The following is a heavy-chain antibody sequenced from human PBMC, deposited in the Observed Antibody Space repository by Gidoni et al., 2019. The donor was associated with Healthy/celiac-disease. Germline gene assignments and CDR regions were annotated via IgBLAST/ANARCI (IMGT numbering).Heavy chain of an antibody. CDR1: GGTFSRSA. Sequence: QVPLVQSGAEVKKPGSSVKVSCKASGGTFSRSAISWVRQAPGQGLEWMGGIIPIFGTANYAQKFQARVTITADESTSTAYMELSSLRSEDTAVYYCARDCGYSDGYDYYGMDVWGQGTTVTVSS. J-gene: IGHJ6*02. CDR2: IIPIFGTA. CDR3: ARDCGYSDGYDYYGMDV. V-gene: IGHV1-69*01. D-gene: IGHD5-18*01.